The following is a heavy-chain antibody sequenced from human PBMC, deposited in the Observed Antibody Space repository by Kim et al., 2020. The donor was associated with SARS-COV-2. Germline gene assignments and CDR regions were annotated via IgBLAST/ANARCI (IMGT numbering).Heavy chain of an antibody. J-gene: IGHJ6*02. CDR2: ISAYNGNT. Sequence: ASVKVSCKASGYTFTSYGISWVRQAPGQGLEWMGWISAYNGNTNYAQKLQGRVTMTTDTSTSTAYMELRSLRSDDTAVYYCARRSITMVRGVIIPNYYYYGMDVWGQGTTVTVSS. CDR1: GYTFTSYG. V-gene: IGHV1-18*01. D-gene: IGHD3-10*01. CDR3: ARRSITMVRGVIIPNYYYYGMDV.